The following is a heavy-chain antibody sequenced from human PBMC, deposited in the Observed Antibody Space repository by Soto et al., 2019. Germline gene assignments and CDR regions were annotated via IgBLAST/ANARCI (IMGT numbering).Heavy chain of an antibody. Sequence: GSLRHSCAASGFSFSNYEMNWVRQAPGKGLEWVSYISSSSRTIYYADSVRGRFTISRDNAKNSVYLQMNSLRAEDTAVYYCAREESFVDYWGHGTLVTVSS. CDR1: GFSFSNYE. D-gene: IGHD1-26*01. V-gene: IGHV3-48*03. CDR3: AREESFVDY. J-gene: IGHJ4*01. CDR2: ISSSSRTI.